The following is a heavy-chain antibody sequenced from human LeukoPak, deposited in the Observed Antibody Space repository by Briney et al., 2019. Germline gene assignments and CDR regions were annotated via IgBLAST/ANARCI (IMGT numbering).Heavy chain of an antibody. Sequence: SETLSLTCTVSGDSISGYYWSWIRQSPGKGLEWIGYINTNGHTDYNPSLKSRVTISVDTSKNQFSLKLSSVTAADTAVYYCARTTARGDVLFDYWGQGTLVTVSS. J-gene: IGHJ4*02. CDR3: ARTTARGDVLFDY. CDR1: GDSISGYY. CDR2: INTNGHT. V-gene: IGHV4-4*09. D-gene: IGHD6-6*01.